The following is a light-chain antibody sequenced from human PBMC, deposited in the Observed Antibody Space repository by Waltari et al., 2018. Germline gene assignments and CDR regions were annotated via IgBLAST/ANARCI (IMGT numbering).Light chain of an antibody. CDR3: QSYDNRNHWV. CDR1: SGSIATNY. CDR2: EDN. V-gene: IGLV6-57*01. J-gene: IGLJ3*02. Sequence: NFMLTQPLSVSESPGKTVTISCTSSSGSIATNYVQWYQQRPGSSPTAVIYEDNQRPSGVPDRFSGSIDSSSNSASLTISGLKTEDETDYYCQSYDNRNHWVFGGGTKLTVL.